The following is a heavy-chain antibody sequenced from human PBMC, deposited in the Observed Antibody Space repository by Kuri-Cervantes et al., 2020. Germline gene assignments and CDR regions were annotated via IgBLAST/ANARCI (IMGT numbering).Heavy chain of an antibody. J-gene: IGHJ4*02. Sequence: ASVKVSCKASGYTFTSYYMHWVRQAPGQGLEWMGIINPSGGSTSYAQKFQGRVTMTRDTSISTAYMELSRLRSDDTAVYYCARAGSYGYYWGQGTLVTVSS. CDR1: GYTFTSYY. V-gene: IGHV1-46*01. CDR2: INPSGGST. CDR3: ARAGSYGYY. D-gene: IGHD5-18*01.